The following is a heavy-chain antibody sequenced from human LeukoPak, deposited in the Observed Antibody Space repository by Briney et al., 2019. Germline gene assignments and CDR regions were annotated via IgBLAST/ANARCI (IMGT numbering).Heavy chain of an antibody. CDR1: GFTFSSDW. Sequence: PGGSLRLSCAASGFTFSSDWMSWVRQAPGKGLELVSNIKQDGSEKYYEDSVKGRFTISRDNAKNSLYLQMNSLRAEATAVYYCARGGKQQLVSGYFDYWGQGTLVTVSS. J-gene: IGHJ4*02. CDR3: ARGGKQQLVSGYFDY. CDR2: IKQDGSEK. D-gene: IGHD6-13*01. V-gene: IGHV3-7*01.